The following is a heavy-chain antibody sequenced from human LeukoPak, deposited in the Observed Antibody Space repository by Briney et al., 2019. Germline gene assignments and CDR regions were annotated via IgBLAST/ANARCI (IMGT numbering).Heavy chain of an antibody. CDR3: ARGSRFQQPQRKRFLEWLLQRGDSTFDI. J-gene: IGHJ3*02. CDR2: IIPIFGTA. D-gene: IGHD3-3*01. Sequence: ASVKVSCKASGGTFSSYAISWVRQAPGQGLEWMGGIIPIFGTANYAQKFQGRVTITADESTSTAYMELSSLRSEDTAVYYCARGSRFQQPQRKRFLEWLLQRGDSTFDIWGQGTMVTVSS. CDR1: GGTFSSYA. V-gene: IGHV1-69*13.